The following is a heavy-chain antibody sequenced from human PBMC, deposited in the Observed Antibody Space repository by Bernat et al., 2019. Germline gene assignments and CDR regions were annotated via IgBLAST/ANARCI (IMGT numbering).Heavy chain of an antibody. CDR1: GGSFSGYY. J-gene: IGHJ4*02. CDR3: ARGAILLTGTTIVFDY. V-gene: IGHV4-34*01. D-gene: IGHD1/OR15-1a*01. CDR2: INHSGST. Sequence: QVQLQQWGAGLLKPSETLSLTCAVYGGSFSGYYWSWIRQPPGKGLEWIGEINHSGSTNYNPSLKSRVTISVETSKNQFSLKVSSVNTADTAVYYCARGAILLTGTTIVFDYWGQGTLVTVAT.